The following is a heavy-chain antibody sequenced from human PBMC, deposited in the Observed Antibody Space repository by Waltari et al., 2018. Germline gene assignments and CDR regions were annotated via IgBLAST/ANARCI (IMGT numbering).Heavy chain of an antibody. CDR2: INHSGST. CDR3: ARGGWGSSSWKNGAGAFDI. J-gene: IGHJ3*02. V-gene: IGHV4-34*01. D-gene: IGHD6-13*01. CDR1: GGSFSGYY. Sequence: QVQLQQWGAGLLKPSETLSLTCAVYGGSFSGYYWSWIRQPPGKGLEWIGEINHSGSTNYNPSLKSRVTISVDTSKNQFSLKLSSVTAADTAVYYCARGGWGSSSWKNGAGAFDIWGQGTMVTVSS.